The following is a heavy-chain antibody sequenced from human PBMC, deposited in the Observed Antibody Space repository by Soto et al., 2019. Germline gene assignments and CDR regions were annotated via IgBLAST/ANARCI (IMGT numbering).Heavy chain of an antibody. CDR2: ISGSGANT. J-gene: IGHJ4*02. V-gene: IGHV3-23*01. CDR1: GFTFISYA. D-gene: IGHD1-26*01. Sequence: EVRLLQSGGGLVQPGGSLGLSCGASGFTFISYAMSWVRHVPGKGLEWISSISGSGANTWYAGSVQGRFIISRDNSKSTVSLHMSSMRVEDTAIYYCARDRATFDSWGQGTLVTVSS. CDR3: ARDRATFDS.